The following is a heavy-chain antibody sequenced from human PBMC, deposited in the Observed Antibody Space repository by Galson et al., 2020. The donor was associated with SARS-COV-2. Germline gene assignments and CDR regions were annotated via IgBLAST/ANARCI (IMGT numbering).Heavy chain of an antibody. CDR1: GGSITSGGYS. V-gene: IGHV4-30-2*01. CDR2: IYHSETT. CDR3: ARDRFGELSP. D-gene: IGHD3-10*01. Sequence: ASETLSLTCSVSGGSITSGGYSWSWIRQPPGKGLEWIGYIYHSETTYYNPSLKSRVALSLDRSKNQFSLELSSVTAADTAVYYCARDRFGELSPWGQGTLVTVSS. J-gene: IGHJ1*01.